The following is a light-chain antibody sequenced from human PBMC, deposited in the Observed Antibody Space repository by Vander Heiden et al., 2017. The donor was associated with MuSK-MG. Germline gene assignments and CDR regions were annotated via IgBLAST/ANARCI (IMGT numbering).Light chain of an antibody. CDR2: AAS. Sequence: DIHMTQSPSSLSASVGDRVTITCRASQSISSYLNWYQQKPGKAPKLLIYAASSLQSGVPSRFSGSGYGTDFTLTISSLQPEDFAAYNCQQNDSNPRFTFGHGTKVDIK. V-gene: IGKV1-39*01. CDR3: QQNDSNPRFT. J-gene: IGKJ3*01. CDR1: QSISSY.